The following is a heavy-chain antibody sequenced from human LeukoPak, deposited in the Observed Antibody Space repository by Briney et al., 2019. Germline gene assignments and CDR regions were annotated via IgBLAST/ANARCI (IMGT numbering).Heavy chain of an antibody. CDR2: ISASGSST. Sequence: GGSLRLSCAASGFTFTSYAMNWVRQAPGKGLEWVSFISASGSSTHYADSVKGRFTISRDNSNNTLYLQINSLRAEDTAAYYCAKGAQYDFWTGYTLEYFDVWGKGTLVTVSS. CDR1: GFTFTSYA. D-gene: IGHD3-3*01. J-gene: IGHJ4*02. V-gene: IGHV3-23*01. CDR3: AKGAQYDFWTGYTLEYFDV.